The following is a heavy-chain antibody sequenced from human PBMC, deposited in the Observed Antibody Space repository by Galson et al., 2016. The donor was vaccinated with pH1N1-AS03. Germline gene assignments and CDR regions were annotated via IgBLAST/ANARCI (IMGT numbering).Heavy chain of an antibody. Sequence: SVKVSCKASGGTFINYAIGWVRQAPGQGLEWVGGIIAIFGTTNYAQKFQGRVTITADESTSTAYMEVRSLRSEDTAVYYCARDLGLRFLERRPYDYTAMDVWGQGTTVTVSS. D-gene: IGHD3-3*01. J-gene: IGHJ6*02. V-gene: IGHV1-69*13. CDR3: ARDLGLRFLERRPYDYTAMDV. CDR2: IIAIFGTT. CDR1: GGTFINYA.